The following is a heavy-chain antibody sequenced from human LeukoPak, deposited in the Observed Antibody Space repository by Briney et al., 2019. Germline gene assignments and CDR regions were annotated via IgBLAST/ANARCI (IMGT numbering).Heavy chain of an antibody. J-gene: IGHJ5*02. CDR1: GGSFSGYY. D-gene: IGHD3-10*01. CDR2: INHSGST. CDR3: ARGITNYYGPGSYWWFDP. Sequence: SETLSLTCAVYGGSFSGYYWSWIRQPPGKGLEWIGEINHSGSTNYNPSLKSRVTISVDTSKNQFSLKLSSVTAADTAVYYCARGITNYYGPGSYWWFDPWGQETLVTVSS. V-gene: IGHV4-34*01.